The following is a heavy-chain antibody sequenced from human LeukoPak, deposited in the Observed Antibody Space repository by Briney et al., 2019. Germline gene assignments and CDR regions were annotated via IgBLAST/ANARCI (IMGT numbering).Heavy chain of an antibody. D-gene: IGHD6-19*01. Sequence: SETLSLTCTVSGGSVSSGNYYGSWIRQPPGKGLEWIGYVYYSGSTKYNPSLKSRVTISGDTSKNQFCLKVSSVTAADTAVYYCAASYISGFPEIDYWGQGTLVTVSS. CDR2: VYYSGST. CDR3: AASYISGFPEIDY. V-gene: IGHV4-61*01. J-gene: IGHJ4*02. CDR1: GGSVSSGNYY.